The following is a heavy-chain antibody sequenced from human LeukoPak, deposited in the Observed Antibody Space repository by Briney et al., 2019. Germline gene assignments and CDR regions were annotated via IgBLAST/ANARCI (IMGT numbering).Heavy chain of an antibody. CDR1: GFTFSSYS. D-gene: IGHD4-23*01. CDR2: ISSSGSTI. V-gene: IGHV3-48*04. J-gene: IGHJ4*02. Sequence: GGSLRLSCAASGFTFSSYSMNWVRQAPGKGLEWVSYISSSGSTIYYADSVKGRFTISRDNAKNSLYLQMNSLRAKDTAVYYCARDYGGSSPFDYWGQGTLVTVSS. CDR3: ARDYGGSSPFDY.